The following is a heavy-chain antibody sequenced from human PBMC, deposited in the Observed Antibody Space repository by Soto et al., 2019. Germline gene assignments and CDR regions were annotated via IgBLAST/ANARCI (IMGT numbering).Heavy chain of an antibody. D-gene: IGHD3-9*01. CDR3: ARDGGFSPDDILTGPPRFLGATSDY. CDR1: GYTFTSYG. J-gene: IGHJ4*02. Sequence: ASVKVSCKASGYTFTSYGISWVRQAPGQGLEWMGWISAYNGNTNYAQKLQGRVTMTTDTSTSTAYMELRSLRSDDTAVYYCARDGGFSPDDILTGPPRFLGATSDYWGQGTLVTVSS. CDR2: ISAYNGNT. V-gene: IGHV1-18*01.